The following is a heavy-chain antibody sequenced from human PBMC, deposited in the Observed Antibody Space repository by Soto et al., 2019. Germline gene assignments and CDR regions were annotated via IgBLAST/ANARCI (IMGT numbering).Heavy chain of an antibody. CDR1: GGSVSGDSW. J-gene: IGHJ5*02. V-gene: IGHV4-4*02. Sequence: QVQLQESGPGLVKPSGTLSLTCAVSGGSVSGDSWWSWVRQPPGKGLEWIGEIFRSGTTNYNPSLKSRITISIDKSKIQFSLKLTSVTAADTAVYYCASGGDYTWQTWGQGTLVTVSS. D-gene: IGHD4-17*01. CDR2: IFRSGTT. CDR3: ASGGDYTWQT.